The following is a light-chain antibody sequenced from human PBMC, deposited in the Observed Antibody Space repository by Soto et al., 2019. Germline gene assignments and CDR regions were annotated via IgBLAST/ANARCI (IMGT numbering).Light chain of an antibody. Sequence: DIQMPQYTYTLSSPVGDRVPITCRASQSLSSYLAWYQQKPGKAPNLLIYDASNLESGVPSRFSGSGSGTEFTLTISSLQPDDFATYYCQQYNSYPWTFALGTKADI. J-gene: IGKJ1*01. CDR2: DAS. CDR3: QQYNSYPWT. CDR1: QSLSSY. V-gene: IGKV1-5*01.